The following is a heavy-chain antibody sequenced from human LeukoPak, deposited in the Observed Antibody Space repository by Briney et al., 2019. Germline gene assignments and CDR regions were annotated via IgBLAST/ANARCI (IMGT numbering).Heavy chain of an antibody. V-gene: IGHV4-4*02. Sequence: SETLSLTCAVSGGSISSSNWWSWVRQPPGKGLEWIGEIYHSGSTNYNPSLKSRVTISVDTSKNQFSLKLSSVTAADTAVYFCARVGPGIATADPYYYNGMDVWGQGTTVTVSS. J-gene: IGHJ6*02. D-gene: IGHD6-13*01. CDR2: IYHSGST. CDR1: GGSISSSNW. CDR3: ARVGPGIATADPYYYNGMDV.